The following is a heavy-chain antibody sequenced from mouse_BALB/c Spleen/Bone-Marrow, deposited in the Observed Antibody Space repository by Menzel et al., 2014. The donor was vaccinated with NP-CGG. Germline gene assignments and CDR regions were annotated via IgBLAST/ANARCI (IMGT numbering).Heavy chain of an antibody. CDR2: ISGGSYT. CDR3: ARHAYYDQTEVSFVY. D-gene: IGHD2-4*01. Sequence: DVQLVESGGNLVKSGGSLKLSCAASGFTFSSYGMSWVRQTPEKRLEWVATISGGSYTFYPGSVKGRFTISRDNAKNNLYLQLSSLRSEDTALYYCARHAYYDQTEVSFVYWGQGTLVTVSA. CDR1: GFTFSSYG. V-gene: IGHV5-9-2*01. J-gene: IGHJ3*01.